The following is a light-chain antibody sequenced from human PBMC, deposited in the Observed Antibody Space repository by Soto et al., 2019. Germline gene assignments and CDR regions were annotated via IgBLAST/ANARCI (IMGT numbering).Light chain of an antibody. J-gene: IGLJ2*01. CDR2: DDT. CDR3: QVWDSSSVHFHVV. Sequence: SYELTQAPSVAGAPGQTARIKCEGADIGSKSEHWYQHKSRQPPVVVVDDDTERTSGIPDRFSGSNSGNTATLSISKVDAGDEADYYCQVWDSSSVHFHVVFGSRTKRTV. V-gene: IGLV3-21*02. CDR1: DIGSKS.